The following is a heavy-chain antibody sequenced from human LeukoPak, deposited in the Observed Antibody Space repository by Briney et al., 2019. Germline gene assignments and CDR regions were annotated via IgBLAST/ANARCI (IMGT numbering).Heavy chain of an antibody. CDR1: GFTFSSYS. CDR2: ISSSSSYI. D-gene: IGHD6-13*01. CDR3: APRPIVAARTSYY. Sequence: GGSLRLTCAASGFTFSSYSMNWVRQAPGKGLEWVSSISSSSSYIYYADSVKGRFTISRDNAKNSLYLQMNSLRAEDTAVYYCAPRPIVAARTSYYWGQGTLVTVSS. J-gene: IGHJ4*02. V-gene: IGHV3-21*01.